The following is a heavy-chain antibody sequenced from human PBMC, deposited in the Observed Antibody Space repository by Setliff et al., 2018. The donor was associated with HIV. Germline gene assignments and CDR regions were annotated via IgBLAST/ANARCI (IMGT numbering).Heavy chain of an antibody. CDR1: GFNFDGYT. D-gene: IGHD2-21*01. V-gene: IGHV3-7*01. CDR3: ARGAGGNSLSAFDI. Sequence: GGSLRLSCTASGFNFDGYTMHWVRQAPGKGLEWVASIKQDGSEKYYLDSVKGRFTISRDNAKNSLYLQMNSLRAEDTAVYYCARGAGGNSLSAFDIWGQGTMVTVSS. CDR2: IKQDGSEK. J-gene: IGHJ3*02.